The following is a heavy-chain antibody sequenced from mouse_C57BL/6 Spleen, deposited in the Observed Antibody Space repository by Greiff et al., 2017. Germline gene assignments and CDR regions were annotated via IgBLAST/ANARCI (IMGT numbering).Heavy chain of an antibody. V-gene: IGHV5-4*01. CDR1: GFTFSSYA. D-gene: IGHD1-1*01. CDR3: ARGGSSYDAMDY. CDR2: ISDGGSYT. J-gene: IGHJ4*01. Sequence: EVQLVESGGGLVKPGGSLKLSCAASGFTFSSYAMSWVRQTPEKRLEWVATISDGGSYTYYPDNVKGRFTISRDNAKNNLYLQMSHLKSEDTAIYYCARGGSSYDAMDYWGQGTSVTVSS.